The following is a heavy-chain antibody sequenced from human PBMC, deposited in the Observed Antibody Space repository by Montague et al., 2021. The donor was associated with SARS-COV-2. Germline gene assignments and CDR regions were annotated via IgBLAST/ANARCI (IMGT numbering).Heavy chain of an antibody. CDR1: GGAINSSNW. CDR2: IYHWGST. V-gene: IGHV4-4*02. CDR3: ARQNSGTDHYDAFDF. J-gene: IGHJ3*01. D-gene: IGHD1-26*01. Sequence: SETLSLTCVVSGGAINSSNWWSWVRQPPGKGLEWIGEIYHWGSTNYNPPLKSRVTISVDTSKNQFSLKLTSVSAADTAVYYCARQNSGTDHYDAFDFWGQGTMVTVSS.